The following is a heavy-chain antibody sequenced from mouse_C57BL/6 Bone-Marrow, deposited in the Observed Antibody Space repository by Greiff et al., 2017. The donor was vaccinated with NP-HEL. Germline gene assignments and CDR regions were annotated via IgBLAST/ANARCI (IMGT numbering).Heavy chain of an antibody. D-gene: IGHD2-2*01. CDR3: ARDDGYGFAY. V-gene: IGHV7-1*01. CDR2: SRNKANASRT. CDR1: GFTFSDFY. J-gene: IGHJ3*01. Sequence: EVKLMESGGGLVQSGLSLPLSFSPSGFTFSDFYMEWVRQAPGKGLEWIAASRNKANASRTEYSASVKGRFIVSRDTSKSIRYRQMKALRAEDTAMYYCARDDGYGFAYWGQGTLVTVSA.